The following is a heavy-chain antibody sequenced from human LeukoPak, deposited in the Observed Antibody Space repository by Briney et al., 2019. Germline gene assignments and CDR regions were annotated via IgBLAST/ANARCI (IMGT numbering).Heavy chain of an antibody. V-gene: IGHV3-21*01. CDR1: GFTFSSYS. CDR3: ARGRGYYDSSGYNY. CDR2: ISSSSSHI. Sequence: PGGSLRLSCAASGFTFSSYSMNWVRQAPGKGLEWVSSISSSSSHIYYADSVKGRFTISRDNAKNSLYLQMNSLRAEDTAVYYCARGRGYYDSSGYNYWGQGTLVTVSS. D-gene: IGHD3-22*01. J-gene: IGHJ4*02.